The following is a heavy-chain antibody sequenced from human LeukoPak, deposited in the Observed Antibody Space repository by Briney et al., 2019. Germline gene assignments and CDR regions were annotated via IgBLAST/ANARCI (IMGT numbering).Heavy chain of an antibody. D-gene: IGHD1-1*01. CDR3: ARQTGTSGLLITVMDV. V-gene: IGHV4-39*01. CDR1: GGSISSSSHY. Sequence: NPSETLSLTCTVSGGSISSSSHYWGWIRQPPGKGLEWIGSIYYSGSTYYNPSLKSRVTISVDTSKNQFSLKLSSVTAADTAVYYCARQTGTSGLLITVMDVWGQGTTVTVSS. CDR2: IYYSGST. J-gene: IGHJ6*02.